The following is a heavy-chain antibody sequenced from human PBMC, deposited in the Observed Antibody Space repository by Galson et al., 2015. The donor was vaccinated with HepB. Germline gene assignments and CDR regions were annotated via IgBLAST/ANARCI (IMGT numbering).Heavy chain of an antibody. CDR1: GGTFSSYG. Sequence: SVKVSCKASGGTFSSYGISWVRQAPGQGLEWMGGIIPIFGTANYAQKFQGRVTITADESMSTAYMELSSLRSEDTAVYYCARDQGDFWSGYFSPRGASSDWYFDLWGRGTLVIVSS. CDR3: ARDQGDFWSGYFSPRGASSDWYFDL. J-gene: IGHJ2*01. CDR2: IIPIFGTA. V-gene: IGHV1-69*13. D-gene: IGHD3-3*01.